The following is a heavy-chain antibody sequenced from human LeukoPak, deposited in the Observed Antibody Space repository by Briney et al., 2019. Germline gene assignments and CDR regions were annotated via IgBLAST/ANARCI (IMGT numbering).Heavy chain of an antibody. V-gene: IGHV4-59*10. D-gene: IGHD1-7*01. Sequence: SETLSLTCAVYGGSFSGYYWSWIRQPAGKGLEWIGRIQTTGITDYNPSLESRVTISVDTSKNQFSLKLSSVTAADTAVYYCARGGHWNYGYYYYYMDVWGKGTTVTVSS. CDR2: IQTTGIT. CDR3: ARGGHWNYGYYYYYMDV. J-gene: IGHJ6*03. CDR1: GGSFSGYY.